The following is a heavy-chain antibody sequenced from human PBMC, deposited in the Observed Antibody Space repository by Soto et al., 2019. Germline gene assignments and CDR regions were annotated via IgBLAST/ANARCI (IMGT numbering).Heavy chain of an antibody. Sequence: SETLSLTCTVSGGSISSGGYYWSWIRQHPGKGLEWIGYIYYSGSTYYNPSLKSRVTISVDTSKNQFSLKLSSVTAADTAVYYCARGPSSSWYFDYWGQGTLVTVSS. V-gene: IGHV4-31*03. CDR2: IYYSGST. CDR3: ARGPSSSWYFDY. J-gene: IGHJ4*02. D-gene: IGHD6-13*01. CDR1: GGSISSGGYY.